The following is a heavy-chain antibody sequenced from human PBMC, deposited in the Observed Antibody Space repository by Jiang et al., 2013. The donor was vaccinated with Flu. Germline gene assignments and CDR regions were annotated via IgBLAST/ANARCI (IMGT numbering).Heavy chain of an antibody. CDR2: IYWDDDK. CDR3: AHRLYDSRVDY. J-gene: IGHJ4*02. Sequence: GKALEWLALIYWDDDKRYSPSLKSRLTITKDTSKNQVVLTMTNMDPVDTATYYCAHRLYDSRVDYWGQGTLVTVSS. V-gene: IGHV2-5*02. D-gene: IGHD3-22*01.